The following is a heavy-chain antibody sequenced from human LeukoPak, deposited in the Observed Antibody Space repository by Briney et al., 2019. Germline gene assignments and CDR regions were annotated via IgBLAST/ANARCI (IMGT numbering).Heavy chain of an antibody. Sequence: GGSLRLSCVASGFTFSDYYMSWIRQSPEKGLERVSYIDPSGDTIYYADSVKGRFTISRDNAKNTLYLQMNSLRAEDTAVYYCARREFYDSSGYPFDYWGQGTLVTVSS. CDR2: IDPSGDTI. V-gene: IGHV3-11*04. D-gene: IGHD3-22*01. CDR3: ARREFYDSSGYPFDY. J-gene: IGHJ4*02. CDR1: GFTFSDYY.